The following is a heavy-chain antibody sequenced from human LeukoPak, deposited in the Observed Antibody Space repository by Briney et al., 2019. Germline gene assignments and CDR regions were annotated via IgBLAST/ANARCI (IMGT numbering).Heavy chain of an antibody. CDR2: ISSSSYI. CDR1: GFTFSSYS. J-gene: IGHJ4*02. V-gene: IGHV3-21*01. D-gene: IGHD1-1*01. Sequence: PGGSLRLSCAASGFTFSSYSMNWVRQAPGKGLEWVSSISSSSYIYYADSVKGRFTISRDNAKNSLYLQMNSLRAEDTAVYYCARDLFSAGTTAYWGQGTLVTVSS. CDR3: ARDLFSAGTTAY.